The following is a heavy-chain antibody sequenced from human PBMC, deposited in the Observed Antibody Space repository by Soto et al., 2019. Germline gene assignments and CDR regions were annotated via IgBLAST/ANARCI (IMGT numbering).Heavy chain of an antibody. Sequence: SETLSLTCTVSNGSVSSGTYSWSWVRQPPGKGLEWIGYIYYSGTTYYTPSLKSRLTMSMDRANDHFSLNLTSVTAADTAVYFCARGHYYYGMDVWGQGITVTAP. CDR2: IYYSGTT. V-gene: IGHV4-30-2*01. J-gene: IGHJ6*02. CDR3: ARGHYYYGMDV. CDR1: NGSVSSGTYS.